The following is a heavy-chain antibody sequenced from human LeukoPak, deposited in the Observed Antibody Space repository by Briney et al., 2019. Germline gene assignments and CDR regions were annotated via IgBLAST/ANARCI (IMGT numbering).Heavy chain of an antibody. V-gene: IGHV4-59*01. Sequence: PSETLSLTCTVSGGSISSYYWSWIRQPPGKGLEWIGYIFYSGSTNYNPSLMSRVTISVDTSKNQFSLKLSSVTADDTAVYYCARDPLSDILTGYYDYWGQGTLVTVSS. CDR3: ARDPLSDILTGYYDY. CDR2: IFYSGST. D-gene: IGHD3-9*01. CDR1: GGSISSYY. J-gene: IGHJ4*02.